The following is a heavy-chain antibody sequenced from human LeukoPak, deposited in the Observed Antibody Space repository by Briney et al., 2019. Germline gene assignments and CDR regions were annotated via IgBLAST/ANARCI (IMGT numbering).Heavy chain of an antibody. J-gene: IGHJ4*02. V-gene: IGHV3-23*01. Sequence: GGSLRLSCAASGFTFSNYAMNWVRQAPGKGLEWVSVISGNGLSTNYADSVKGRFTISRDNSKNVVYLQMNTLAAEDTAVYYCAKDLPTGPLTMWGYFDYWGKGTLVTVSS. CDR1: GFTFSNYA. CDR2: ISGNGLST. D-gene: IGHD4/OR15-4a*01. CDR3: AKDLPTGPLTMWGYFDY.